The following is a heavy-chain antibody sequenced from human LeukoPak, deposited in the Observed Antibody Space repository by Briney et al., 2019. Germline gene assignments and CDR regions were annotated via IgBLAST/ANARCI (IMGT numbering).Heavy chain of an antibody. CDR2: IIPILGIA. D-gene: IGHD6-13*01. Sequence: ASVKVSCKASGGTFSSYAISWARQAPGQGLEWMGRIIPILGIANYAQKFQGRVTITADKSTSTAYMELSSLRSEDTAVYYCARGSIAAAASPSYYYYGMDVWGQGTTVTVSS. V-gene: IGHV1-69*04. CDR3: ARGSIAAAASPSYYYYGMDV. CDR1: GGTFSSYA. J-gene: IGHJ6*02.